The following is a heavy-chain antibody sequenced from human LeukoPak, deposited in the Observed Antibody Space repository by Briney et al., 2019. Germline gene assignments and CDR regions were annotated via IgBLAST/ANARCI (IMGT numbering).Heavy chain of an antibody. D-gene: IGHD3/OR15-3a*01. CDR1: GVTFSSYA. CDR3: AKGRWGLTINNFDL. V-gene: IGHV3-23*01. Sequence: PGGSLRLSCAASGVTFSSYAMSWVRQAPGKGLEWVSVISDRGDSTYYGDSVKGRFTISRDSSKNTLYLQMNSLGGEDTALYYCAKGRWGLTINNFDLWGQGTMVTVSS. CDR2: ISDRGDST. J-gene: IGHJ3*01.